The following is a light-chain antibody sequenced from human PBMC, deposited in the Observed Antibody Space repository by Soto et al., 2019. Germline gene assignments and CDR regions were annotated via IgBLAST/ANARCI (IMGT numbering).Light chain of an antibody. V-gene: IGKV1-5*01. CDR1: QSISSW. J-gene: IGKJ2*01. Sequence: DIQMTQSPSTLSASVGDRVTITFRASQSISSWLAWYQQKPGKAPKLLIYDASSLESEVPSRFSGSGSGTEFTITISILQPDDFANYYCQQYNSYPYTFGQGTKLEIK. CDR3: QQYNSYPYT. CDR2: DAS.